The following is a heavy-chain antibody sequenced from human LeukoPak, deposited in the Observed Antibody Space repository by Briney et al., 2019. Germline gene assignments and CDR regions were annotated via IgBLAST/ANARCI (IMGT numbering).Heavy chain of an antibody. CDR3: ARGEAPDY. Sequence: AASVKVSCKASGYTFTKFGINWVRQAPGQGLERMGWINTNTGNPTYAQGFTGRFVFSLDTSVSTAYLQISSLKAEDTAVYYCARGEAPDYWGQGTLVTVSS. V-gene: IGHV7-4-1*02. J-gene: IGHJ4*02. CDR2: INTNTGNP. D-gene: IGHD3-16*01. CDR1: GYTFTKFG.